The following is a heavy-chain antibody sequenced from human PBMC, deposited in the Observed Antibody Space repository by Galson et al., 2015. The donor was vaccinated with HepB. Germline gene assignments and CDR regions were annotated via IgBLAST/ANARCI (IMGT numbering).Heavy chain of an antibody. V-gene: IGHV3-73*01. Sequence: SLRLSCAASGFTFSSSVMHWVRQASGKGLEWVGRMRSRANSYATGYAASVKGRFTISRDDSKNTAYLQMNSLKTEDTAIYYCTRTLPTNYYDSSGYYSEAFDIWGQGTMVTVSS. J-gene: IGHJ3*02. D-gene: IGHD3-22*01. CDR3: TRTLPTNYYDSSGYYSEAFDI. CDR1: GFTFSSSV. CDR2: MRSRANSYAT.